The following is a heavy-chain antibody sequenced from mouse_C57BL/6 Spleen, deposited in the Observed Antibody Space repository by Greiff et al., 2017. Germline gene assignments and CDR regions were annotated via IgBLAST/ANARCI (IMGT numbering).Heavy chain of an antibody. D-gene: IGHD2-12*01. Sequence: EVQLQQSGPELVKPGASVKMSCKASGYTFTDYNMHWVKQSHGKSLEWIGYINPNNGGTSYNQKFKGKATLTVNKSSSTAYMELRSLTSEDSAVYYCARTRIHDARPAYWYFDVWGTGTTVTVSS. CDR3: ARTRIHDARPAYWYFDV. V-gene: IGHV1-22*01. CDR1: GYTFTDYN. J-gene: IGHJ1*03. CDR2: INPNNGGT.